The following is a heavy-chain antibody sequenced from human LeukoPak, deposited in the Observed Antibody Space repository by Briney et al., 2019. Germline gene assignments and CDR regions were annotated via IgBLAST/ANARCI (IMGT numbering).Heavy chain of an antibody. Sequence: GGSLRLSCAASGFTFSSYWMSWVRQAPGKGLEWVANIKQDGSEKYYVDSVKGRFTISRDNAKNSLYLQMNSLRAEDTAVYYCARVGTTVTTNPYYYYYYMDVWGKGTTVTVSS. CDR2: IKQDGSEK. V-gene: IGHV3-7*01. CDR1: GFTFSSYW. CDR3: ARVGTTVTTNPYYYYYYMDV. D-gene: IGHD4-11*01. J-gene: IGHJ6*03.